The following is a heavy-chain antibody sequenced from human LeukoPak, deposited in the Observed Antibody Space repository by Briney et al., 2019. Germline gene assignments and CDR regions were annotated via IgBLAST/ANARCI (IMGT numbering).Heavy chain of an antibody. V-gene: IGHV4-30-4*01. CDR1: GGSISSGDYS. D-gene: IGHD3-22*01. Sequence: SETLSLTCTVSGGSISSGDYSWSWISQPPGKGLEWIGYIYYSGSTYYNPSLKSRVTISVDTSKNQFSLKLSSVTAADTAVYYCARVVAYYDSSGSSEYFQHWGQGTLVTVSS. J-gene: IGHJ1*01. CDR3: ARVVAYYDSSGSSEYFQH. CDR2: IYYSGST.